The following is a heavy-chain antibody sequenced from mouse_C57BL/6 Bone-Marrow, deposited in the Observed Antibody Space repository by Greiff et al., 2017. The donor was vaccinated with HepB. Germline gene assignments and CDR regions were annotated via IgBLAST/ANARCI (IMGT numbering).Heavy chain of an antibody. CDR1: GFTFSSYA. CDR2: ISDGGSYT. J-gene: IGHJ4*01. V-gene: IGHV5-4*01. D-gene: IGHD1-1*01. Sequence: EVQRVESGGGLVKPGGSLKLSCAASGFTFSSYAMSWVRQTPEKRLEWVATISDGGSYTYYPDNVKGRFTFSRDNAKTNLYLQMSHLKSEDTAMYYCARFYYGSSPFAMDYWGQGTSVTVSS. CDR3: ARFYYGSSPFAMDY.